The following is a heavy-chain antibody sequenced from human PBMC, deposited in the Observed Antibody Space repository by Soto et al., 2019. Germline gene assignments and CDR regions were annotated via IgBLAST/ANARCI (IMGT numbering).Heavy chain of an antibody. D-gene: IGHD3-9*01. CDR3: ARSGDYDILTGYYIHYSYGMDV. V-gene: IGHV1-69*13. CDR2: IIPIFGTT. Sequence: SVKVSCKASGGTFSSYAISWVRQAPGQGLEWMGGIIPIFGTTNYAQKFQGRVTITADESTSTAYMELSSLRSEDTAVYYCARSGDYDILTGYYIHYSYGMDVWGQGTKVTVSS. J-gene: IGHJ6*02. CDR1: GGTFSSYA.